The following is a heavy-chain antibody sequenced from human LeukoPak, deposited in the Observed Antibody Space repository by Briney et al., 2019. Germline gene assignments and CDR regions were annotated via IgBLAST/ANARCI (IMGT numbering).Heavy chain of an antibody. CDR3: ARDWKDEGSGYSYGLDY. CDR1: GFTFSSYA. D-gene: IGHD5-18*01. CDR2: ISYDGSNK. J-gene: IGHJ4*02. V-gene: IGHV3-30-3*01. Sequence: PGGSLRLSCAASGFTFSSYAMHWVRQAPGKGLEWVAVISYDGSNKYYADSVKGRFTISRDNSKNTLYLQMNSLRAEDTAVYYCARDWKDEGSGYSYGLDYWGQGTLVTVSS.